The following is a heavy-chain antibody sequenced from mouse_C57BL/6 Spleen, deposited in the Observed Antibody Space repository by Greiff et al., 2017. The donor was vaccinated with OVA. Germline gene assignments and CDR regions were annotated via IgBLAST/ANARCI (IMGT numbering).Heavy chain of an antibody. CDR1: GFTFSDYG. V-gene: IGHV5-17*01. Sequence: EVKLMESGGGLVKPGGSLKLSCAASGFTFSDYGMHWVRQAPEKGLEWVAYISSGSSTIYYADTVKGRFTISRDNAKNTLFLQRASVRSEDTAMYYCATDYYGSSSYAMGYWGQGTSVTVSS. J-gene: IGHJ4*01. CDR2: ISSGSSTI. CDR3: ATDYYGSSSYAMGY. D-gene: IGHD1-1*01.